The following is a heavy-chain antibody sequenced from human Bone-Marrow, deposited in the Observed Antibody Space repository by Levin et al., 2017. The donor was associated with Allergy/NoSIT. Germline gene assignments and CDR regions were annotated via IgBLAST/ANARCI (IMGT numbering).Heavy chain of an antibody. CDR1: GFTFDDHY. CDR2: INWNGGTR. J-gene: IGHJ5*01. Sequence: GESLKISCAASGFTFDDHYMAWVRQAPGKGLGWVSNINWNGGTRGYADSVKGRFTIYRDNGKKFLYLQMNSLRAEDTALYYCARGYCSSTSCYAGFDSWGQGTLVTVSS. CDR3: ARGYCSSTSCYAGFDS. D-gene: IGHD2-2*01. V-gene: IGHV3-20*04.